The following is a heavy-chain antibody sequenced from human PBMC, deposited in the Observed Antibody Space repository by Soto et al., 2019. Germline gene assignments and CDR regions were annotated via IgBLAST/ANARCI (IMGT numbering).Heavy chain of an antibody. D-gene: IGHD3-10*01. CDR2: ISDSGGST. CDR3: VRAGERYYFDF. J-gene: IGHJ4*02. CDR1: GFSFRTHG. Sequence: EAQLLESGGGLVQPGGSLSLSCVASGFSFRTHGMTWVRQAPGKGPEWLAIISDSGGSTYYADSVKGRLTISRDNSKNTLFLHIKSLRAEDTAVYYCVRAGERYYFDFWGQGTLVTVSS. V-gene: IGHV3-23*01.